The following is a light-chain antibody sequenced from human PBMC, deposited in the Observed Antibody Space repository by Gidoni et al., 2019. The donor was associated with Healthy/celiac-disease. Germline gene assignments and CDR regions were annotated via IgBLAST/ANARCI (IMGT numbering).Light chain of an antibody. CDR1: QSVSSY. Sequence: ELVLTQSPATLSLSPGVRATLSCRASQSVSSYLAWYQQKPGQAPRLLIYDASNRATGIPARFSGSGSGTDFTLTISSLEPEDFAVYYCQQRSNWPPMYTFGQGTKLEIK. CDR3: QQRSNWPPMYT. J-gene: IGKJ2*01. CDR2: DAS. V-gene: IGKV3-11*01.